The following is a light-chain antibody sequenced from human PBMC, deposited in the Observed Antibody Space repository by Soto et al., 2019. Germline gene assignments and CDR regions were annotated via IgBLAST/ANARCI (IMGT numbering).Light chain of an antibody. CDR3: SSFSSITREV. J-gene: IGLJ2*01. CDR2: EVS. V-gene: IGLV2-14*01. Sequence: QSALTQPASVSGSPGQSITISCTGTSSDVGGYSYVSWYQQHPGKTPKLMIYEVSNRPSGVSHRFSGSKSGNTASLTISGLQTEDEADYYCSSFSSITREVFGGGTKVTDL. CDR1: SSDVGGYSY.